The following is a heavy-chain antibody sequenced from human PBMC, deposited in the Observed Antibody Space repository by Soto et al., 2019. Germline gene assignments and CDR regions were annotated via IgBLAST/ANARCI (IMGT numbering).Heavy chain of an antibody. D-gene: IGHD3-3*01. CDR2: ISAYNGNT. V-gene: IGHV1-18*01. J-gene: IGHJ6*02. CDR1: GYTFTSYG. CDR3: ARDVAYTYYDFWSGYSATRGMEV. Sequence: ASVKVSCKASGYTFTSYGISWVRQAPGQGLEWMGWISAYNGNTNYAQKLQGRVTMTTDTSTSTAYMELRSLRSDDTAVYYCARDVAYTYYDFWSGYSATRGMEVWG.